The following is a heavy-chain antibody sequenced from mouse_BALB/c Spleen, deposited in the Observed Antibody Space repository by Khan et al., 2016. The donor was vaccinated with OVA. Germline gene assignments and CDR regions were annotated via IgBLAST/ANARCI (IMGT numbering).Heavy chain of an antibody. Sequence: QVRLQQSGTELVKPGASVRLSCKASGYTFTSYQMYWVKQRPGQGLEWIGEITPSNGGTNFNEKFKSKATLTVDESSSTAFMQLSSLTSEDAAGYYCIRGGYGGFAYWGQGTLVTVSA. J-gene: IGHJ3*01. CDR2: ITPSNGGT. V-gene: IGHV1-53*01. CDR1: GYTFTSYQ. D-gene: IGHD3-1*01. CDR3: IRGGYGGFAY.